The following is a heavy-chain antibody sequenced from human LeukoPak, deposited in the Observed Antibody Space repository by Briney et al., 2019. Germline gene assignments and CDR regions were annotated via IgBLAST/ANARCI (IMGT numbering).Heavy chain of an antibody. CDR3: AKSPNIGYYYYYMDV. V-gene: IGHV3-33*06. CDR2: IWYDGTNT. D-gene: IGHD2/OR15-2a*01. CDR1: GFTFGSFG. J-gene: IGHJ6*03. Sequence: GRSLRLSCAASGFTFGSFGMHWVRQAPGMGLEFVAGIWYDGTNTYYADSLKGRFTISRDNSKDTLFLQVSSLRAEDSAVYYCAKSPNIGYYYYYMDVWGKGTTVTVSS.